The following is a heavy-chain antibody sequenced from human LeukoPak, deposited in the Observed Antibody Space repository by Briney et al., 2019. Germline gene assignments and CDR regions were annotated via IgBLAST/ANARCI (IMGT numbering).Heavy chain of an antibody. CDR2: IRGSGDST. CDR1: GFTFSSYA. V-gene: IGHV3-23*01. D-gene: IGHD6-19*01. CDR3: AKDGISGWYGKHFDF. J-gene: IGHJ4*02. Sequence: GGSLRLSCAASGFTFSSYAMNWVRQAPGKGLEWVSSIRGSGDSTYYADSVKGRFTISRDNAKNTLYLQISSLRAEDTAIYYCAKDGISGWYGKHFDFWGQGTLVTGSS.